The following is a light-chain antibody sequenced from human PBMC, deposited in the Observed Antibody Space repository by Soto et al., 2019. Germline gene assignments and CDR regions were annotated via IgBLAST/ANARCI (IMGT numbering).Light chain of an antibody. CDR3: QQYNQWPLFT. J-gene: IGKJ3*01. V-gene: IGKV3-15*01. Sequence: EIVITQSPVTLSVSPGERATLSCRASQSVSSNVAWYQQRPGQAPRLLIYATSTRATGIPARFSGSGSGTEFTLTISSLQSEDFAVYYCQQYNQWPLFTFGPGTKVDI. CDR2: ATS. CDR1: QSVSSN.